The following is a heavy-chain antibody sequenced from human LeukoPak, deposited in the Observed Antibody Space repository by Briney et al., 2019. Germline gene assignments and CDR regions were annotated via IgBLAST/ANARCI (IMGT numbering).Heavy chain of an antibody. V-gene: IGHV3-21*01. CDR2: ISSSSSYI. Sequence: GGSLRPSCAASGFTFSSYSMDWVRQAPGKGLEWVSSISSSSSYIYYADSVKGRFTISRDNAKNSLYLQMNSLRAEDTAVYYCARSGYYYDSSGYPDAFDIWGQGTMVTVSS. D-gene: IGHD3-22*01. CDR1: GFTFSSYS. J-gene: IGHJ3*02. CDR3: ARSGYYYDSSGYPDAFDI.